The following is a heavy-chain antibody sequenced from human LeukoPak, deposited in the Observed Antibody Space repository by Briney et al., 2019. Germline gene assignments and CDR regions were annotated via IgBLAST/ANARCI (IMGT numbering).Heavy chain of an antibody. CDR1: GGTFSSYA. CDR2: IIPILGIA. J-gene: IGHJ4*02. D-gene: IGHD4-17*01. V-gene: IGHV1-69*04. CDR3: ARGEAYGVELGDY. Sequence: ASVKVSCKASGGTFSSYAISWVRQAPGQGLEWMGRIIPILGIANYAQKFQGRVTITADKSTSTAYMELSSLRSEDTAVYYCARGEAYGVELGDYWGQGTLVTVSS.